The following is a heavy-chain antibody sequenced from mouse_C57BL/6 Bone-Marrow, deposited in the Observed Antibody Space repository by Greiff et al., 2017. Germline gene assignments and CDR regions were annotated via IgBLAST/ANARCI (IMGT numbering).Heavy chain of an antibody. V-gene: IGHV14-4*01. Sequence: EVQLQQSGAELVRPGASVKLSCTASGFNIKDDYIHWVKQRPEQGLEWIGWIDPEIGDTEYASKFQGKATITSNTSSNTAYLQLTSLTSEDTAVYYCSSFDGNYCDFWGQGTPLTVAS. CDR3: SSFDGNYCDF. CDR2: IDPEIGDT. D-gene: IGHD2-3*01. CDR1: GFNIKDDY. J-gene: IGHJ2*01.